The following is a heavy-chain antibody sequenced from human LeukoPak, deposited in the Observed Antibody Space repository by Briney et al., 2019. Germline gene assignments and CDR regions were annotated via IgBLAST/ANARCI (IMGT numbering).Heavy chain of an antibody. V-gene: IGHV5-51*01. CDR3: AKHSSYNWFDP. J-gene: IGHJ5*02. CDR1: GYSFTNYW. D-gene: IGHD2-15*01. Sequence: HGESLKISCKGSGYSFTNYWIGWVRQMPGKGLEWMGIIYPGDSDTRYSPSFQGQVTISADKSINTAYLQWSSLKASDTAMYYCAKHSSYNWFDPWGQGTLVTVSS. CDR2: IYPGDSDT.